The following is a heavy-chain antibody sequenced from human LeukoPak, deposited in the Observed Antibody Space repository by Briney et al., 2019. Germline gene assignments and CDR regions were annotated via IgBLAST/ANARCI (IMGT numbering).Heavy chain of an antibody. CDR3: ARGPAGYSSGWYWFDP. CDR1: GYTFTSYG. D-gene: IGHD6-19*01. J-gene: IGHJ5*02. CDR2: ISAYNGNT. Sequence: ASVKVSCKASGYTFTSYGISWVRQAPGQGLEWMGWISAYNGNTNYAQKLQGRVTMTTDTSTSTAYMELGSLRSDDTAVYYCARGPAGYSSGWYWFDPWGQGTLVTVSS. V-gene: IGHV1-18*01.